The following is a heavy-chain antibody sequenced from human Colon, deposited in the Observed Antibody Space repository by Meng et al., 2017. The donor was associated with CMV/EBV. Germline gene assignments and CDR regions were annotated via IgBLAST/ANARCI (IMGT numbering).Heavy chain of an antibody. CDR3: ASKGVGYSSGWYELDY. CDR1: GGSISSSSYY. V-gene: IGHV4-39*07. D-gene: IGHD6-19*01. J-gene: IGHJ4*02. Sequence: SETLSLTCTVSGGSISSSSYYWGWIRQPPGKGLEWIGSIYYSGSTYYNPSLKSRVTISVDTSKNQFSLKLSSVTAADTAVYYCASKGVGYSSGWYELDYWGQGTLVTVSS. CDR2: IYYSGST.